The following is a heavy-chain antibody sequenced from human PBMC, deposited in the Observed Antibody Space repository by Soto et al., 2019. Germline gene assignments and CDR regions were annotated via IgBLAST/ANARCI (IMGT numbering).Heavy chain of an antibody. D-gene: IGHD3-10*01. J-gene: IGHJ4*02. CDR3: ATYGSGTYKPTTFDY. Sequence: QVQLQESGPGLVKPSQTLSLTCTVSGGSISSGGYYWSWIRQHPGKGLGWIGYIYYSGSTYYNPSLTRRVTISADTSKNQFSLKLSSVTAADTAVYYCATYGSGTYKPTTFDYWGQGTLVTVSS. V-gene: IGHV4-31*03. CDR2: IYYSGST. CDR1: GGSISSGGYY.